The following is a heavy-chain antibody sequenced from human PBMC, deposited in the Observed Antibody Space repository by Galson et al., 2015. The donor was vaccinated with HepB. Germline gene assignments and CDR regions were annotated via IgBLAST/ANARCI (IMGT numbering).Heavy chain of an antibody. CDR2: INPGDGTT. CDR3: ASDVADIIMVPADGIFGY. D-gene: IGHD2-15*01. V-gene: IGHV1-46*03. J-gene: IGHJ4*02. CDR1: GYTFTSYY. Sequence: SVKVSCKASGYTFTSYYLHWLRQAPGQGHEWMRIINPGDGTTINAQKFQGRVNMTRNTSKSTVYMELSSLRSEDTAVYYCASDVADIIMVPADGIFGYWGQGTLVTVSS.